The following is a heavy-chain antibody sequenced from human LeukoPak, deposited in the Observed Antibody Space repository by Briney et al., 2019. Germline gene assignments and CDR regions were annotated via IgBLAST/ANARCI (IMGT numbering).Heavy chain of an antibody. CDR3: ARDYTGYFP. J-gene: IGHJ5*02. CDR1: GFTFSSYW. CDR2: IKTDGSEK. V-gene: IGHV3-7*03. Sequence: GGSLGLSCEASGFTFSSYWVSWVRQAPGKGLEWVANIKTDGSEKYYVDSVKGRFTISRDNAKNSLYLQMKSLRAEDTAVYYCARDYTGYFPWGQGTLVIVSS. D-gene: IGHD3-9*01.